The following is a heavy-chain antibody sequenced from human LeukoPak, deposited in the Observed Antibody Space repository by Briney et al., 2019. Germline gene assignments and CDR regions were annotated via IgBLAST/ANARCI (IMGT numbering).Heavy chain of an antibody. V-gene: IGHV4-39*01. D-gene: IGHD4-17*01. CDR1: GGSISSSSYY. J-gene: IGHJ5*02. CDR3: ARQVRTTVTA. CDR2: IYHSGST. Sequence: PSETLSLTCTVSGGSISSSSYYWSWIRQPPGKGLEWIGYIYHSGSTYYNPSLKSRVTISVDTSKNQFSLKLSSVTAADTAVYYCARQVRTTVTAWGQGTLVTVSS.